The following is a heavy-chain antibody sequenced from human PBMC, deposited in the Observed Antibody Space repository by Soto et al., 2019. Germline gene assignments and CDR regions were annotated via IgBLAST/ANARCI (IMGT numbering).Heavy chain of an antibody. V-gene: IGHV3-53*01. D-gene: IGHD6-13*01. J-gene: IGHJ6*02. Sequence: SLRLSCAAPGFTVSSNYMSWVRQAPGKGLEWVSVIYSGGSTYYADSVKGRFTISRDNSKNTLYLQMNSLRAEDTAVYYCARARSSSPRYYGMDVWGQGTTVTVS. CDR3: ARARSSSPRYYGMDV. CDR1: GFTVSSNY. CDR2: IYSGGST.